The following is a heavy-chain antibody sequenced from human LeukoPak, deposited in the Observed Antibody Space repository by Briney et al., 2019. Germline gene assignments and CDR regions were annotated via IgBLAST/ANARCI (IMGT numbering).Heavy chain of an antibody. Sequence: SETLSLTCTVSGGSISSSSYYWGWIRQPPGKGLEWIGSIYYSGSTYYNPSLKSRVTISVDTSKNQFSLKLSSVTAADTAVYYCARQTRRYDSSGYYWTHDAFDIWGQGTMVTVSS. CDR2: IYYSGST. D-gene: IGHD3-22*01. V-gene: IGHV4-39*01. CDR1: GGSISSSSYY. CDR3: ARQTRRYDSSGYYWTHDAFDI. J-gene: IGHJ3*02.